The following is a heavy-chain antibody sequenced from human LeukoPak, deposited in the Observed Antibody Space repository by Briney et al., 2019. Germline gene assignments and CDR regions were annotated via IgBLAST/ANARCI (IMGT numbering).Heavy chain of an antibody. Sequence: GGSLRLSCASSGFTVSNYVMSWVRQTPGKGLEWVSAISGSGGSTYYADSVKGRFTVSRDNSENTLYLQMNSLRAEDSAVYYCAKDRAVTGKEFLYRGQAKVVSVSS. CDR2: ISGSGGST. V-gene: IGHV3-23*01. CDR3: AKDRAVTGKEFLY. J-gene: IGHJ4*02. CDR1: GFTVSNYV. D-gene: IGHD6-19*01.